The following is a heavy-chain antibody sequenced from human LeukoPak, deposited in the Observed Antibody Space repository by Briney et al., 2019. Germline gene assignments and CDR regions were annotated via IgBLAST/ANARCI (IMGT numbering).Heavy chain of an antibody. CDR3: ARPEGGSSIDY. J-gene: IGHJ4*02. CDR1: GGSISSSSYY. CDR2: IYYSGIT. Sequence: SETLSLXCTVSGGSISSSSYYWAWSRQPPGKGLEWIGSIYYSGITYYNPSLKSRVTISVDTSKNQFSLKLSSVTAADTAVYYCARPEGGSSIDYWGQGTLVTVSS. D-gene: IGHD6-13*01. V-gene: IGHV4-39*01.